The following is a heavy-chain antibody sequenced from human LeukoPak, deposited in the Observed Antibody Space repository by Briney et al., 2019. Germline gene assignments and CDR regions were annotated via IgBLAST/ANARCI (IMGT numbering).Heavy chain of an antibody. Sequence: ASVKVSCKASGGTFSSYAISWVRQAPGQGLEWMGGIIPIFGTANYAQKFQGRVTMTRDSSISTAYMELSSLRAEDTAMYYCAKGTAYYSLGPWGQGTLATVSS. J-gene: IGHJ5*02. V-gene: IGHV1-69*05. CDR2: IIPIFGTA. D-gene: IGHD3/OR15-3a*01. CDR1: GGTFSSYA. CDR3: AKGTAYYSLGP.